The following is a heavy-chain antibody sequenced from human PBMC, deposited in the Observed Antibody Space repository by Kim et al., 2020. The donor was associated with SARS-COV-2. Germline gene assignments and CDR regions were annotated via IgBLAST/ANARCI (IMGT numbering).Heavy chain of an antibody. V-gene: IGHV3-64*01. J-gene: IGHJ4*02. CDR2: T. D-gene: IGHD5-18*01. Sequence: TKYAQSGKGRITISRENSKNTLYLQMGSRRAEDMAVYYCARYSYGSGFDYWGQGTLVTVSS. CDR3: ARYSYGSGFDY.